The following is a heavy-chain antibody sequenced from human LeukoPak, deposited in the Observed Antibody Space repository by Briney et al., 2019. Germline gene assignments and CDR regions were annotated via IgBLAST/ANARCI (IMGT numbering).Heavy chain of an antibody. CDR3: ARDEGTAIHHP. J-gene: IGHJ5*02. CDR2: IYYSGST. D-gene: IGHD5-18*01. Sequence: PSETLSLTCTVSGGSISSSSYYWGWIRQPPGKGLEWIGSIYYSGSTYYNPSLKSRVTISVDTSKNQFSLNLNSVTAADTAVYYCARDEGTAIHHPWGQGTLVTVSS. CDR1: GGSISSSSYY. V-gene: IGHV4-39*07.